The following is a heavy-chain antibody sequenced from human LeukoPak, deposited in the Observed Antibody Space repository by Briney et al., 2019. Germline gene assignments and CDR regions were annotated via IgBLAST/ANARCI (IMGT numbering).Heavy chain of an antibody. CDR3: ARGGNYDFWSGSLHAFDI. D-gene: IGHD3-3*01. V-gene: IGHV4-38-2*01. J-gene: IGHJ3*02. Sequence: PSETLSLTCAVSGYSLSSGYYWGWTRQPPGKGLEWIGRIYRSGRTHYNPSLKSGVTISVDTSKNQFSLKLSSVTAADTAVYYCARGGNYDFWSGSLHAFDIWGQGTMVTVSS. CDR2: IYRSGRT. CDR1: GYSLSSGYY.